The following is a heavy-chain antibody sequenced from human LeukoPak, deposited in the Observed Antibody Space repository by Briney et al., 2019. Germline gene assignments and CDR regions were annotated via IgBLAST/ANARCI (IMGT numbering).Heavy chain of an antibody. Sequence: ASVKVSCKTSGYTFTNYDINWGRQAAGQGLEWMGWVNPDSGDTGFAQKFQGRLSITTNTSARIAYMEMSGLTSEDTAVYYCTRDWTYWGPGTLVAVSS. CDR1: GYTFTNYD. D-gene: IGHD1-1*01. CDR3: TRDWTY. V-gene: IGHV1-8*01. J-gene: IGHJ4*02. CDR2: VNPDSGDT.